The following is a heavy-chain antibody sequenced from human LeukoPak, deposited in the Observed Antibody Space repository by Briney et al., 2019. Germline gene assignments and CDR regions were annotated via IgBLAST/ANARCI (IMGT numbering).Heavy chain of an antibody. CDR1: GFSFWHHA. D-gene: IGHD2-2*01. CDR2: IWSDGNNK. CDR3: ARDGQQSSPYAYDY. J-gene: IGHJ4*02. V-gene: IGHV3-33*01. Sequence: GGSLRLSCAASGFSFWHHAMHWVRQAPAKGLDWLSQIWSDGNNKYYADTVRGRFTISRDTSKNTLYLEMNSLRAEDTAIYYCARDGQQSSPYAYDYWGQGTLVTVSS.